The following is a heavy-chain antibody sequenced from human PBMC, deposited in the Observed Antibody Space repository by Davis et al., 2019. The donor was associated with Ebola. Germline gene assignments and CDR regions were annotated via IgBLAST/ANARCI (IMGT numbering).Heavy chain of an antibody. D-gene: IGHD4-17*01. Sequence: MPSETLSLTCTVSGGSVSSGGHYWSWIRQPPGKGLEWIGHIHYLGNTNYNPSLKSRVTMSVDTSKNQFSLKLSSVTAADTAVYCCARGNYGDYIVLYYYNMDVWGQGTTVTVSS. CDR2: IHYLGNT. CDR3: ARGNYGDYIVLYYYNMDV. CDR1: GGSVSSGGHY. V-gene: IGHV4-61*08. J-gene: IGHJ6*02.